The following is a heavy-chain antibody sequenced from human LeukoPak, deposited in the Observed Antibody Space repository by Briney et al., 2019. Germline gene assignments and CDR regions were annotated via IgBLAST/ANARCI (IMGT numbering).Heavy chain of an antibody. V-gene: IGHV3-23*01. J-gene: IGHJ4*02. CDR2: ISGSGTYT. CDR1: GFTFGRYA. CDR3: AKDRGGRVSGYEGADY. D-gene: IGHD5-12*01. Sequence: GGSLRLSCAASGFTFGRYAMSWVRQAPGKGLEWLSAISGSGTYTYYPDSVKGRFTIPRDNSKNTLYLQMSSLRADDTAVYYCAKDRGGRVSGYEGADYWGQGTLVTVSS.